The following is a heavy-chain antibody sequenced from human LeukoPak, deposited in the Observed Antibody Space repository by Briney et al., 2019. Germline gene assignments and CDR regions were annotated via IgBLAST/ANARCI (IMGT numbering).Heavy chain of an antibody. CDR2: INSDGSST. CDR1: GFTFSSYW. J-gene: IGHJ4*02. CDR3: ARGGPWQAFDY. D-gene: IGHD3-16*01. Sequence: GGSLRLSCAASGFTFSSYWMHWVRQAPGKGLVWVSRINSDGSSTSYVDSVKGRFTISRDNAKNTLYLQMNSLRAEDTAVYYCARGGPWQAFDYWGQGILVTVSS. V-gene: IGHV3-74*01.